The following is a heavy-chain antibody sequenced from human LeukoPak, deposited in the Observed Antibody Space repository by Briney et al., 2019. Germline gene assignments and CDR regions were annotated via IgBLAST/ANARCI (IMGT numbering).Heavy chain of an antibody. CDR2: IKQDGSGK. Sequence: GGSLRLSCAASGFIFSSYWMSWVRQAPGKGLEWVANIKQDGSGKYYVDSVKGRFTISRDNAKNSLYLHMNSLRAEDTAVYYCATALMWFGHVSRDNDYWGQGTLVTASS. V-gene: IGHV3-7*01. CDR3: ATALMWFGHVSRDNDY. J-gene: IGHJ4*02. D-gene: IGHD3-10*01. CDR1: GFIFSSYW.